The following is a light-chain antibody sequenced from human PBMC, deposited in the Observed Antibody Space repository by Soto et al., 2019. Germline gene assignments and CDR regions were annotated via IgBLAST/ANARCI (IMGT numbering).Light chain of an antibody. CDR1: QSLLQSDGYHY. Sequence: DLVMTQSPLSLPVTPGEPASISCRSSQSLLQSDGYHYLHWYLQKPGQSPQLLISLGSNRASGVPDRFSGSGSGTDFTLKISRVEAEDVGVYYCMQALQSPFTFGGGTTVDIK. CDR3: MQALQSPFT. V-gene: IGKV2-28*01. J-gene: IGKJ4*01. CDR2: LGS.